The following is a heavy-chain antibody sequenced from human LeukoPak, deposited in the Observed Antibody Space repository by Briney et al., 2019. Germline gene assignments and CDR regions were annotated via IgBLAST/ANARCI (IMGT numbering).Heavy chain of an antibody. Sequence: SETLSLTCTVSGGSISSYYWSWIRQPPGKGLEWIGYIYYSGSTDYNPSLKSRVTLSVDTSKNQFSLKLSSVTAADTAVYYCASSNPYCSGGSCLRNFDYWGQGTLVTVSS. CDR2: IYYSGST. D-gene: IGHD2-15*01. CDR1: GGSISSYY. J-gene: IGHJ4*02. V-gene: IGHV4-59*01. CDR3: ASSNPYCSGGSCLRNFDY.